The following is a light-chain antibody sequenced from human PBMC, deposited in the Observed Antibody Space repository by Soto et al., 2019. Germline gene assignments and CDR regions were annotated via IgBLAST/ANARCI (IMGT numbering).Light chain of an antibody. V-gene: IGLV1-40*01. Sequence: QSVLTQPPSVSGAPGQRVTISCTGSSSNIGAAYDVYWYQQLPGTAPKLLIYGNNNRPSGVPDRFSGSKSGTSASLAITGLQAEDEADYYCQSYDSSLSGWVFGGGTKLTVL. J-gene: IGLJ3*02. CDR1: SSNIGAAYD. CDR3: QSYDSSLSGWV. CDR2: GNN.